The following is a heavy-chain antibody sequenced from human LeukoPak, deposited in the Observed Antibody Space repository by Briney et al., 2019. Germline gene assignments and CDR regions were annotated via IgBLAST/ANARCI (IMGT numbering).Heavy chain of an antibody. J-gene: IGHJ3*02. V-gene: IGHV4-59*01. CDR2: IYYSGST. CDR3: ARDRAVSSSWYDRNDAFDI. D-gene: IGHD6-13*01. CDR1: GGSISSYY. Sequence: PSETLSLTCTVSGGSISSYYWSWIRQPPGKGLEWIGYIYYSGSTNYNPSLKSRVTISVDTSKNQFSLKLSSVTGADTAVYYCARDRAVSSSWYDRNDAFDIWGQGIMVTVSS.